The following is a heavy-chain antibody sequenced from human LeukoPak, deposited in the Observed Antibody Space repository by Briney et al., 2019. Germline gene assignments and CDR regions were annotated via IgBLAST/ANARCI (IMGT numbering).Heavy chain of an antibody. CDR1: GYTFTSYG. V-gene: IGHV1-18*01. J-gene: IGHJ4*02. CDR3: AKDRWRDGSSSFDN. Sequence: GASVKVSCKASGYTFTSYGISWVRQAPGQGLEWMGWISTYNGNTHYAQKLQGRVTMTTDTSTSTAYMELRSLRSDDTAVYYCAKDRWRDGSSSFDNWGQGTLVTVSS. CDR2: ISTYNGNT. D-gene: IGHD6-6*01.